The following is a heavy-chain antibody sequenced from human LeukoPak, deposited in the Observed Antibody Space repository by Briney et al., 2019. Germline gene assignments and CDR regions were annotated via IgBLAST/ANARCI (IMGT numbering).Heavy chain of an antibody. D-gene: IGHD3-10*01. Sequence: SETLSLTCAVYGGSFSGYYWSWIRQPPGKGLEWIGEINHSGSTNYNPSLKSRVTISVDTSKNQFSLKLSSVTAADTAVYYCARHRGYGSGSYRGNWFDPWGQGTLVTVSS. CDR1: GGSFSGYY. J-gene: IGHJ5*02. V-gene: IGHV4-34*01. CDR3: ARHRGYGSGSYRGNWFDP. CDR2: INHSGST.